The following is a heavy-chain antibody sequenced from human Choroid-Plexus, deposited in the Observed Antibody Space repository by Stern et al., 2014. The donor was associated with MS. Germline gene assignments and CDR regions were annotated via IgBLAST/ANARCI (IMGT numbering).Heavy chain of an antibody. CDR3: AKDRQYLTYFFAH. Sequence: QVQLVESGGGVVQPGRPLRLACGASGFTFGSCAMHWVRQAPGKGLEWVAGVSYDGSNKYYADSVKGRFTISRDNSQNTLYMQMSSLRPEDTAVYYCAKDRQYLTYFFAHWGQGSLVTVSS. V-gene: IGHV3-30*18. CDR1: GFTFGSCA. J-gene: IGHJ5*02. CDR2: VSYDGSNK. D-gene: IGHD2/OR15-2a*01.